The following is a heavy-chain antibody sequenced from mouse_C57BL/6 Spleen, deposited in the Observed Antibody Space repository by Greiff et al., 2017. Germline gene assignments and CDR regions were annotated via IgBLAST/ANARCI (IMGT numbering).Heavy chain of an antibody. J-gene: IGHJ2*01. CDR1: GYAFTNYL. D-gene: IGHD1-1*01. V-gene: IGHV1-54*01. Sequence: VQLQQSGAELVRPGTSVKVSCKASGYAFTNYLIEWVKQRPGQGLEWIGVINPGSGGTNYNEKFKGKATLTADKSASTAYMQLSSLTSEDSAVYFCERGDTNHYFDYWGQGTTLTVSS. CDR3: ERGDTNHYFDY. CDR2: INPGSGGT.